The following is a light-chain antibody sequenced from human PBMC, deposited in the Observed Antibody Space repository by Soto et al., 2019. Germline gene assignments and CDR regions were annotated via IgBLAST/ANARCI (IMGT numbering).Light chain of an antibody. J-gene: IGLJ2*01. Sequence: QSVLTQPPSVSGAPGQKVTISCSGSSTNIGNNYISWYQHLPGTAPKLLIYDNSERPSGIPDRFSGSKFGTSATLGITGLQTGDEADYYCGTWDSSLSAGVFGGGTKVTVL. CDR2: DNS. CDR3: GTWDSSLSAGV. V-gene: IGLV1-51*01. CDR1: STNIGNNY.